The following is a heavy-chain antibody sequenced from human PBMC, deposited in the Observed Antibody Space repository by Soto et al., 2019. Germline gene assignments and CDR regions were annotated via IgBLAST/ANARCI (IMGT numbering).Heavy chain of an antibody. D-gene: IGHD3-9*01. CDR2: ISYDGSNK. J-gene: IGHJ4*02. Sequence: PGGSLRLSCAASGFTFSSYAMHWARQAPGKGLEWVAVISYDGSNKYYADSVKGRFTISRDNSKNTLYLQMNSLRAEDTAVYYCARDLTGRATTNFVDYWGQGTLVTVSS. CDR1: GFTFSSYA. V-gene: IGHV3-30-3*01. CDR3: ARDLTGRATTNFVDY.